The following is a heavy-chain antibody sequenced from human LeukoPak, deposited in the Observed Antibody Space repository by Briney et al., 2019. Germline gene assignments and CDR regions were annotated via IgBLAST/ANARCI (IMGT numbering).Heavy chain of an antibody. CDR3: AGALNEWLLPNDY. Sequence: SETLSLTCTVSGGSISSYYWSWIRQPPGKGLEWIGYIYYSGSTNYNPSLKSRVTISVDTSKNQFSLKLSSVTAADTAVYYCAGALNEWLLPNDYWGQGTLVTVSS. CDR2: IYYSGST. J-gene: IGHJ4*02. CDR1: GGSISSYY. D-gene: IGHD3-22*01. V-gene: IGHV4-59*01.